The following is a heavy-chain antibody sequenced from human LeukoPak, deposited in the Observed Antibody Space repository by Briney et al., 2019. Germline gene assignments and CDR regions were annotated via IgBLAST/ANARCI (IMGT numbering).Heavy chain of an antibody. J-gene: IGHJ4*02. D-gene: IGHD3-22*01. Sequence: PSETLSLTCAVYGGSFSGYYWSWIRQPAGKGLEWIGRIYTSGSTNYNPSLKSRVTMSVDTSKNQFSLKLSSVTAADTAVYYCARAPPSNYYDSSGYYYDYWGQGTLVTVSS. V-gene: IGHV4-59*10. CDR1: GGSFSGYY. CDR2: IYTSGST. CDR3: ARAPPSNYYDSSGYYYDY.